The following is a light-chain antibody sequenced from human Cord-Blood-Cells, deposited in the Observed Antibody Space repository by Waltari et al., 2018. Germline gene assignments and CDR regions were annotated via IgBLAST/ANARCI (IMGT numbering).Light chain of an antibody. Sequence: DIHMTQSPSTLSASVGDRVTITCRASQSISSWLAWNQQKPGKAPKLLIYKASSIESGVPSRFSVSGAETEFTLTISSLQPDDFATYYYKQYNSYSYTFGQGTKLEIK. J-gene: IGKJ2*01. V-gene: IGKV1-5*03. CDR1: QSISSW. CDR3: KQYNSYSYT. CDR2: KAS.